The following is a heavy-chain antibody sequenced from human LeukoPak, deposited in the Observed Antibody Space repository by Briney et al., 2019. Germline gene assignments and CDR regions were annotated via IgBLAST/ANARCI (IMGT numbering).Heavy chain of an antibody. V-gene: IGHV3-30*03. J-gene: IGHJ4*02. D-gene: IGHD3-22*01. Sequence: PGKSLRLSCVVSGLTLSSHVMYWIRQAPGKGPEWVALTSYDGSKTDYTDSVKGRFMVSRDNPRNTLYLQMNSLSAEDTASYYCARVGSSGYFDHWGQGALVTVSS. CDR3: ARVGSSGYFDH. CDR1: GLTLSSHV. CDR2: TSYDGSKT.